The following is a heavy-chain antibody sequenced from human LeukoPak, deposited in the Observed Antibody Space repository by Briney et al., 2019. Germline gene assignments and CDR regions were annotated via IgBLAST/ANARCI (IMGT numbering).Heavy chain of an antibody. CDR2: INPSGGST. V-gene: IGHV1-46*01. CDR1: GYTFTSYY. J-gene: IGHJ6*02. D-gene: IGHD6-13*01. CDR3: ARVARVVAAAGTPYYYYYGMDV. Sequence: ASVKVSCKASGYTFTSYYMHWVRQAPGQGLEWMGIINPSGGSTSYAQKFQGRVTMARDTSTSTVYMELSSLRSEDTAVYYCARVARVVAAAGTPYYYYYGMDVWGQGTTVTVSS.